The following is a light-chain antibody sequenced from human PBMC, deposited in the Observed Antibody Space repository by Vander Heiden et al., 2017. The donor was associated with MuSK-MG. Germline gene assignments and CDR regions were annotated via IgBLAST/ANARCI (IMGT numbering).Light chain of an antibody. CDR3: QVWDRGSDQVV. Sequence: SYVLTQPPSVSVAPGKTAKITCGGNNIGSKNVHWYQQKPGQAPVLVIKYDRDRPSGIPERFTGSNSGNTATLIISRVEAGDEADYYCQVWDRGSDQVVFGGGTKLTVL. CDR1: NIGSKN. CDR2: YDR. J-gene: IGLJ2*01. V-gene: IGLV3-21*04.